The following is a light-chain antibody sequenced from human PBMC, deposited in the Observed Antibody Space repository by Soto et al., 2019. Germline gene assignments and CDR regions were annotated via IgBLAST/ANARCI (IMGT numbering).Light chain of an antibody. J-gene: IGKJ4*01. V-gene: IGKV3-15*01. CDR2: DTS. Sequence: DIVMTQSPATLSVSPGERATLSCGASQSLSSNLAWYQQKPGHAPRLLIHDTSTRATGIPARFRGSGSGTEFTLTISSLQSEASAVYYCLEYKKWPLTFGGGTKVEIK. CDR1: QSLSSN. CDR3: LEYKKWPLT.